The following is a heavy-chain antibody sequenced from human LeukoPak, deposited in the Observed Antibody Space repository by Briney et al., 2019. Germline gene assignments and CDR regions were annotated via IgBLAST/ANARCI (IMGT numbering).Heavy chain of an antibody. J-gene: IGHJ3*02. CDR1: GFTFSSYS. Sequence: GGSLRLSCAASGFTFSSYSMNWVRQAPGKGLEWVSYISSSSSTIYYADSVKGRFTISRDNAKNSLYLQMNSLRAEDTAVYYCARSLTMARGGGAFDIWGQGTMVTVSS. CDR2: ISSSSSTI. CDR3: ARSLTMARGGGAFDI. D-gene: IGHD3-10*01. V-gene: IGHV3-48*04.